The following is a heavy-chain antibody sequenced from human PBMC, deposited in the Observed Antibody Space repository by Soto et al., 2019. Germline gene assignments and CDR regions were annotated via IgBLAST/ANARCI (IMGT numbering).Heavy chain of an antibody. CDR2: IYHSGST. J-gene: IGHJ6*02. CDR3: ARALMVSAKTDYYYYGMDA. D-gene: IGHD2-8*01. CDR1: GCSISSSNW. Sequence: PXETRSLTCAVSGCSISSSNWWSWVRQPPVKGLEWIGEIYHSGSTNYNPSLKSRVTISVDKSKNQFSLKLSSVTAADTAVYYCARALMVSAKTDYYYYGMDAWGQGTTVTVSS. V-gene: IGHV4-4*02.